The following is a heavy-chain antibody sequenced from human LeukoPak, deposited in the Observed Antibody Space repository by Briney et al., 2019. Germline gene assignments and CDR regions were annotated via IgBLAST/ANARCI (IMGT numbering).Heavy chain of an antibody. CDR3: ARGFVVVPERYYGMDV. Sequence: GASVKVSCKASGYTFTSYGISWVRQAPGQGLEWMGWISAYNGNTNYAQKLQGRVTMTTDTSTSTAYTELRSLRSDDTAVYYCARGFVVVPERYYGMDVWGQGTTVTVSS. CDR2: ISAYNGNT. CDR1: GYTFTSYG. J-gene: IGHJ6*02. V-gene: IGHV1-18*01. D-gene: IGHD2-2*01.